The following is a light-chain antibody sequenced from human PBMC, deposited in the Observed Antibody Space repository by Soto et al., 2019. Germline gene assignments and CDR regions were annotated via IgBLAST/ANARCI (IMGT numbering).Light chain of an antibody. Sequence: SVLTQPASVSGSPGQSITISCTGTSSDVGGYNYVSWYQQHPGKAPKLMIYDVSNRPSGVSNRFSGSKSDNTASLTISGLQAEDEADYYCSSYTSSSTPYVFGTGTKVTVL. V-gene: IGLV2-14*01. J-gene: IGLJ1*01. CDR3: SSYTSSSTPYV. CDR2: DVS. CDR1: SSDVGGYNY.